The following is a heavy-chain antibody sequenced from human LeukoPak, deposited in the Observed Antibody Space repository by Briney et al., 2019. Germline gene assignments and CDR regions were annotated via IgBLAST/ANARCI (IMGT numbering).Heavy chain of an antibody. Sequence: GVALRLSCAASGFTFSSYIMNWVRQAPGKGLEWVSSISSSRSYIYYADALKGRFTISRDDAKNSLYLQMNSLRAEDTAVYYCARGDSGYAYQGNYWGQGTLVSVSS. J-gene: IGHJ4*02. CDR3: ARGDSGYAYQGNY. CDR1: GFTFSSYI. V-gene: IGHV3-21*01. CDR2: ISSSRSYI. D-gene: IGHD5-12*01.